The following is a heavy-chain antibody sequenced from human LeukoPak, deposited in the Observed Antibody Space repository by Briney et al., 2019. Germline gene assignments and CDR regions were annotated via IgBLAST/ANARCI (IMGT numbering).Heavy chain of an antibody. Sequence: ASVKVSCKASGYTYTSYDINWVRQATGQGLEWMGWMNPNSGNTGYAQKFQGRVTITRNTSISTAYMELSSLRSEDTAVYYCARDDYGGNTHFDYWGQGTLVTVSS. CDR3: ARDDYGGNTHFDY. D-gene: IGHD4-23*01. V-gene: IGHV1-8*03. CDR2: MNPNSGNT. CDR1: GYTYTSYD. J-gene: IGHJ4*02.